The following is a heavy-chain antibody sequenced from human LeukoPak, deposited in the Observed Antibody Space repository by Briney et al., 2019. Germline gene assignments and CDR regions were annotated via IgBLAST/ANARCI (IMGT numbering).Heavy chain of an antibody. CDR2: IYPGDSDT. D-gene: IGHD1-20*01. CDR1: GYSFTSFW. CDR3: ARRITRTNYGMDV. Sequence: GESLKISCQGSGYSFTSFWIGWVRQMPGKGLEWMGIIYPGDSDTKYSPSFQGQVTISADKSISTAYLQWSSLKASDTAMYYCARRITRTNYGMDVWGQGTTVTVSS. J-gene: IGHJ6*02. V-gene: IGHV5-51*01.